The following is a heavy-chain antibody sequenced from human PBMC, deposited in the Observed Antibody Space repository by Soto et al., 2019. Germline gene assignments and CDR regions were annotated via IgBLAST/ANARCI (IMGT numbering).Heavy chain of an antibody. V-gene: IGHV1-69*01. CDR1: RDTFNKYA. D-gene: IGHD3-10*02. J-gene: IGHJ6*02. Sequence: QEQLVQSGAEVKKPGSSVQVSCKTSRDTFNKYAFNWVRQAPGQGLEWMGWIIPIFSSRNYSEKFQGRVTITADDSTSTAYIELRSRIFEDTDVYYCASGETYVGVWGQGTTVTVSS. CDR3: ASGETYVGV. CDR2: IIPIFSSR.